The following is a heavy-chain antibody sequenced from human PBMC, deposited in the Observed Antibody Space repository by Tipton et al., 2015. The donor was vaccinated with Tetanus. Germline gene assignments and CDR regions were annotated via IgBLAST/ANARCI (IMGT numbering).Heavy chain of an antibody. CDR3: ARHGGELMLYYFDY. J-gene: IGHJ4*02. Sequence: TLSLTCTVSGGSISSGGYYWSWIRQHPGKGLEWIGYIYYSGSTYYNPSLKSRVTISVDTSKNQFSLKLSSVTAADTAVYYCARHGGELMLYYFDYWGQGTLVAVSS. CDR1: GGSISSGGYY. V-gene: IGHV4-31*03. D-gene: IGHD1-26*01. CDR2: IYYSGST.